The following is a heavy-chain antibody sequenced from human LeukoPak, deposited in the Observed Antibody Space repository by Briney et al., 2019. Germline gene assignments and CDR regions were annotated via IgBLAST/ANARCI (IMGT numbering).Heavy chain of an antibody. D-gene: IGHD4-11*01. V-gene: IGHV3-33*06. CDR1: GFIFSHYG. CDR3: AKDAQRGFDYSNSLEY. Sequence: PGRSLRLSCAASGFIFSHYGMHWLRQAPGKGVEWVAIIWHVGSSKYYADSVKGRFSISRDNSENTVYLQMNSLRAEDTAVYYCAKDAQRGFDYSNSLEYWGQGDLVTVSS. J-gene: IGHJ4*02. CDR2: IWHVGSSK.